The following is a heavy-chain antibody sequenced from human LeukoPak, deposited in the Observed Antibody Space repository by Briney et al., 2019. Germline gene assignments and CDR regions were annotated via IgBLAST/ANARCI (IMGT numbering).Heavy chain of an antibody. J-gene: IGHJ3*02. CDR2: ISASGDNT. CDR3: AKAGGFHFAFDI. V-gene: IGHV3-23*01. Sequence: GGSLRLSCAASGFTFSNYAMSWVRQAPGKGLEWVSGISASGDNTNYADSVKGRVTNSRDNSRNTLYLQLSSLRAEDTAVYYCAKAGGFHFAFDIWGQGTMVTVSS. D-gene: IGHD1-14*01. CDR1: GFTFSNYA.